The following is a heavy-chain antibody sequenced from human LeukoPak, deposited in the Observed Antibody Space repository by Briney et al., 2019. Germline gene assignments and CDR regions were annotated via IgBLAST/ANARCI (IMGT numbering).Heavy chain of an antibody. CDR1: GASMSSYF. J-gene: IGHJ5*02. Sequence: SETLSLTCTVSGASMSSYFWSWIRQSPGKGQEWIGHKHDSGSTKINPSLESRVTISVDPSKNQVSLKLSSVTAADTAVYYCARRPAADGSSWYNWFDPWGQGTLVTVSS. CDR3: ARRPAADGSSWYNWFDP. CDR2: KHDSGST. V-gene: IGHV4-59*08. D-gene: IGHD6-13*01.